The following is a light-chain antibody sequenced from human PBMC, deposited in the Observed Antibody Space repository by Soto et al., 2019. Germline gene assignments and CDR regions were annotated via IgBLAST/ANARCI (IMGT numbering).Light chain of an antibody. CDR3: QVWDTNSDHYV. Sequence: SYDLTQPPSVSLAPGQTARIPCVGDNIESKSVHWYQQMPGQAPVLVVLDDSDRHSGIPERFSGSNSGNTATLTISRVEAGDEADYYCQVWDTNSDHYVFGTGTKVTVL. CDR1: NIESKS. CDR2: DDS. J-gene: IGLJ1*01. V-gene: IGLV3-21*02.